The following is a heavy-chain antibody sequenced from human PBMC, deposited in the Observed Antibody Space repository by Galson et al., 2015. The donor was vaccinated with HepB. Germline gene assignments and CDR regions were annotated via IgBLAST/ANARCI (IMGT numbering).Heavy chain of an antibody. CDR3: AKDGIMVANNPYHPHY. J-gene: IGHJ4*02. V-gene: IGHV3-23*01. CDR2: ITSSGGNS. CDR1: GFSFTRYA. Sequence: SLRLSCAASGFSFTRYAMTWVRQAPGKGLEWVSSITSSGGNSYYTDSVEGRFTVSRDNSKNTLLLQLNSLRAEDTAMYFCAKDGIMVANNPYHPHYWGQGTLVTVSS. D-gene: IGHD2-15*01.